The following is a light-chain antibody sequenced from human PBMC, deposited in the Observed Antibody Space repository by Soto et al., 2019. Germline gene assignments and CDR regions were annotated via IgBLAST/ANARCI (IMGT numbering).Light chain of an antibody. CDR1: SSNIGSNT. CDR2: GNN. J-gene: IGLJ3*02. V-gene: IGLV1-44*01. Sequence: QSVLTQPPSASGTPGQRVTISCSSSSSNIGSNTVKWYQQLPGTAPKLLIHGNNQRPSGVPDRFSGSKSGTSASLAISGLQSEDEADYYCATWDDSLNGWVFGGGTQLTVL. CDR3: ATWDDSLNGWV.